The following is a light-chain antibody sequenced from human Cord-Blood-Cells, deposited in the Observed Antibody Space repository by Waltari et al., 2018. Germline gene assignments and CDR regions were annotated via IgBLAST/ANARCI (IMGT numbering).Light chain of an antibody. Sequence: EIVLTQSPATLSLSPGERATLSCRASQSVSSYLAWYQQTPAQAPRLLIYDASNRATGIPARFSGSGSATDFTLTISSLEPEDFAVYYCQQRETFGQGTKLEIK. CDR1: QSVSSY. CDR2: DAS. V-gene: IGKV3-11*01. J-gene: IGKJ2*01. CDR3: QQRET.